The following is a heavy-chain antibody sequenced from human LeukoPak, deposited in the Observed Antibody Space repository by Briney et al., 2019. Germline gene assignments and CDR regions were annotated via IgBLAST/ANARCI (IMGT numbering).Heavy chain of an antibody. Sequence: GGSLRLSCAASGFTVKDNFMSWVRQAPGKGLEWVSVLYSGGATYYADSVKGRFAISRDNSKNIAFLQMNDLRTEDTAFYYCTRDSANYHFAYWGQGALVTVSS. D-gene: IGHD4/OR15-4a*01. CDR3: TRDSANYHFAY. CDR1: GFTVKDNF. CDR2: LYSGGAT. J-gene: IGHJ4*02. V-gene: IGHV3-66*01.